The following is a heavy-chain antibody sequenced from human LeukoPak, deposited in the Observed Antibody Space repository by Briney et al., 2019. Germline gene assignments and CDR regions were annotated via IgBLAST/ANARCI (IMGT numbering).Heavy chain of an antibody. CDR3: ASPPGIAVAGTGLDFDY. CDR1: GFTFSDYY. CDR2: ISSSGSTI. Sequence: SGGSLRLSCAASGFTFSDYYMSWIRQAPGKGLEWVSYISSSGSTIYYADSVKGRFTISRDNAKNSLYLQMNSLRAEDTAVYYCASPPGIAVAGTGLDFDYWGQGTLVTVSS. D-gene: IGHD6-19*01. J-gene: IGHJ4*02. V-gene: IGHV3-11*01.